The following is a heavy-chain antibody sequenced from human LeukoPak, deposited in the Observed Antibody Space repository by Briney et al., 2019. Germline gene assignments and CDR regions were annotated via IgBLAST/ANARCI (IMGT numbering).Heavy chain of an antibody. D-gene: IGHD1-26*01. CDR1: GFTFTTCA. J-gene: IGHJ4*02. V-gene: IGHV3-23*01. CDR2: VGGNGSAT. CDR3: AKGYSGSYRSYFDY. Sequence: GGSLRLSCAASGFTFTTCAMSWVRQAPGKGLEWVSTVGGNGSATYYADSVKGRFTISRDNPKNTLYLQMNTLRAEDTAVYYCAKGYSGSYRSYFDYWGQGSLVTVSS.